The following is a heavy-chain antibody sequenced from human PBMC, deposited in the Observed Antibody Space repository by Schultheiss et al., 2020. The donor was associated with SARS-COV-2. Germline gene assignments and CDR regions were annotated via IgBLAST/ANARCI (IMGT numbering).Heavy chain of an antibody. V-gene: IGHV3-23*01. D-gene: IGHD4-17*01. CDR2: ISWNSGSI. CDR1: GFTFSSYA. J-gene: IGHJ6*02. Sequence: GGSLRLSCAASGFTFSSYAMSWVRQAPGKGLEWVSGISWNSGSIGYADSVKGRFTISRDNSKNTLYLQMNSLRAEDTAVYYCAKHMTTVTSYYYYYGMDVWGQGTTVTVSS. CDR3: AKHMTTVTSYYYYYGMDV.